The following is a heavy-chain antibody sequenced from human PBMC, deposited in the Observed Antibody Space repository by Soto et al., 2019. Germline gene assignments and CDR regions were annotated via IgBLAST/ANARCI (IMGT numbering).Heavy chain of an antibody. CDR2: MNPNSGNT. Sequence: ASVKVSCKASGYTFTSYDINWVRQATGQGLEWMGWMNPNSGNTGYAQKFQGRVTMTRNTSISTAYMELSSLRSEDTAVYYCARGVGAGWSGYCEPDRDGRGQGSRFTVAS. CDR1: GYTFTSYD. V-gene: IGHV1-8*01. CDR3: ARGVGAGWSGYCEPDRDG. D-gene: IGHD3-3*01. J-gene: IGHJ6*02.